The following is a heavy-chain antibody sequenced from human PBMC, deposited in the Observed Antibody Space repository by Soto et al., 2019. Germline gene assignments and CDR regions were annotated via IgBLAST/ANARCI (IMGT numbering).Heavy chain of an antibody. Sequence: QVQLQESGPGLVKPSETLSLTCTVSGGSISSYYWSWIRQPPGKGLEWIGYIYYSGSTNYNPSLMMRVTISVDTSKNQFSLKLSSVTAADTAVYYCARSYRRYCSGGSCYSYYSYYMDVWGKGTTVTVSS. J-gene: IGHJ6*03. CDR3: ARSYRRYCSGGSCYSYYSYYMDV. CDR2: IYYSGST. D-gene: IGHD2-15*01. CDR1: GGSISSYY. V-gene: IGHV4-59*01.